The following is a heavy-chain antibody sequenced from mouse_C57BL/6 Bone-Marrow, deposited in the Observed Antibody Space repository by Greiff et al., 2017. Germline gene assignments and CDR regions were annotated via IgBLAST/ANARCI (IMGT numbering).Heavy chain of an antibody. CDR2: ISLKSGDYAS. J-gene: IGHJ1*03. CDR1: GFTFSNYW. D-gene: IGHD1-1*01. V-gene: IGHV6-3*01. Sequence: EVQLQQSGAGLVQPGGSMKLSCVASGFTFSNYWMNWVRQSPGQGLEWVAQISLKSGDYASHYSVSVKGRFTISREDSKRSVYLQMNNLRGEDTGIYYGSIPLITTVCYFDVWGTGTTVTVSS. CDR3: SIPLITTVCYFDV.